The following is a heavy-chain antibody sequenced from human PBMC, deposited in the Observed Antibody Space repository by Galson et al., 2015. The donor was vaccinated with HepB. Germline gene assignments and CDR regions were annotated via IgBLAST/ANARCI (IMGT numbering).Heavy chain of an antibody. CDR2: IYYSGST. D-gene: IGHD3-22*01. CDR3: ARVARYYDSSGYYPLDY. J-gene: IGHJ4*02. V-gene: IGHV4-59*01. CDR1: GGSISSYY. Sequence: SETLSLTCTVSGGSISSYYWSWIRQPPGKGLEWIGYIYYSGSTNYNPSLKSRVTISVDTSKNQFSLKLSSVTAADTAVYYCARVARYYDSSGYYPLDYWGQGTLVTVSS.